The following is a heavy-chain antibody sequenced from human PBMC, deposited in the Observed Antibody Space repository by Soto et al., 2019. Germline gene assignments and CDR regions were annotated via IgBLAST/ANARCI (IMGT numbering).Heavy chain of an antibody. Sequence: QVQLVQSGAEVKKPGASVKVSCKASGYTFIDNYMQWVRQAPGQGLEWMGVITSRGGSTTYEPKFQGRVTLTSDTPTSTVYMELESLKSDDTAVYYCARGEWELWAFDYWGQGTLVTVSS. CDR2: ITSRGGST. D-gene: IGHD1-26*01. CDR1: GYTFIDNY. CDR3: ARGEWELWAFDY. V-gene: IGHV1-46*01. J-gene: IGHJ4*02.